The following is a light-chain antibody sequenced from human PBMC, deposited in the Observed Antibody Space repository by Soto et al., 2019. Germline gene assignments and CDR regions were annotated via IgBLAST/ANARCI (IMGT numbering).Light chain of an antibody. CDR2: KAS. V-gene: IGKV1-5*03. J-gene: IGKJ1*01. CDR1: PSISSW. Sequence: DIQMTQSPSNLSASVGDRVTITCRASPSISSWLAWYQQKPGSAPKLLIYKASTLQSGVPSRFSGSGSGTEFTLPISSLQPDDSATYYCQQYNYNLTFGQGTKV. CDR3: QQYNYNLT.